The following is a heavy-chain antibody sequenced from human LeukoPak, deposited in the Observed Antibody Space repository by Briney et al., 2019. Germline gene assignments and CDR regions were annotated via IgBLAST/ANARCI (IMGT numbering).Heavy chain of an antibody. J-gene: IGHJ5*01. D-gene: IGHD2-2*01. CDR1: GFSFSSYA. CDR2: TIGSGANT. CDR3: AKGGQYQPPCWFDS. V-gene: IGHV3-23*01. Sequence: GGSLRLSCVASGFSFSSYAMNWVRQAPGKGLAWVSGTIGSGANTYYADSVKGRLTISRDNSKNTLYLQMNSLRAEDTAVYYCAKGGQYQPPCWFDSWGQGTLVAVSS.